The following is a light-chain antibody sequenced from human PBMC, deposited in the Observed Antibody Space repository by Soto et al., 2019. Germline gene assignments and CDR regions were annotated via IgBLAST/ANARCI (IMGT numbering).Light chain of an antibody. CDR1: SSDIGSFNY. CDR2: NVS. V-gene: IGLV2-14*03. J-gene: IGLJ1*01. CDR3: SSYTNSNFPYV. Sequence: QSALTQPASVSGSPGQSITISCTGTSSDIGSFNYVSWYQHHPGKAPRLMIYNVSNRPSGVSNRFSASKSGNTASLTISGLQAEDEADYYCSSYTNSNFPYVFGPGTSSPS.